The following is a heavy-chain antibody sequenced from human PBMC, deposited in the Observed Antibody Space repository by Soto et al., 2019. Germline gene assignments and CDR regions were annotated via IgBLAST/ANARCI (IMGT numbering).Heavy chain of an antibody. CDR2: ISGNGGST. J-gene: IGHJ4*02. V-gene: IGHV3-23*04. Sequence: VHLEESGGGLVQPGGSLRLSCAASGFTFSNQAMSWVRQAPGKGLEWVSTISGNGGSTYYADSVRGRFTISRDNSKNTLYLQMNSLRDEDTAVYYCGPQILWFGELPDFDHWGQGTLVTVSS. CDR3: GPQILWFGELPDFDH. D-gene: IGHD3-10*01. CDR1: GFTFSNQA.